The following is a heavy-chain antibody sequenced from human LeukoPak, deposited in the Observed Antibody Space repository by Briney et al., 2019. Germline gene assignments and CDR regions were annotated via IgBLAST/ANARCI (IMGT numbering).Heavy chain of an antibody. J-gene: IGHJ6*02. CDR3: ARVPRGNGGNYYYGMDV. Sequence: GGSLRLSCAASGFTFSSYGMHWVRQAPGKGLEWVAVIWYDGSNKYYADSVKGRFTISRDNSKNTLYLQMNSLRAEDTAVYYCARVPRGNGGNYYYGMDVWGQGTTVTVSS. CDR1: GFTFSSYG. V-gene: IGHV3-33*01. D-gene: IGHD4-23*01. CDR2: IWYDGSNK.